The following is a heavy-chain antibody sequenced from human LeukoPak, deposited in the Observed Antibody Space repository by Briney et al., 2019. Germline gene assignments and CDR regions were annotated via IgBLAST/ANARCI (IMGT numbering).Heavy chain of an antibody. CDR2: ISSSSSYI. J-gene: IGHJ3*02. D-gene: IGHD3-3*01. CDR1: GFTFGSYS. Sequence: GGPLRLSCAASGFTFGSYSMNWVRQAPGKGLEWVSSISSSSSYIYYAGSVKGRFTISRDNAKNSLYLQMNSLRAEDTAVYYCARDLITIFGVVIRMAFDIWGQGTMVTVPS. CDR3: ARDLITIFGVVIRMAFDI. V-gene: IGHV3-21*01.